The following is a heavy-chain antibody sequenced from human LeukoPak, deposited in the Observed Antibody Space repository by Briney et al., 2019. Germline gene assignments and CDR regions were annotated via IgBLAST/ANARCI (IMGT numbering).Heavy chain of an antibody. CDR3: AKDKAQYSSVRGAFDI. Sequence: GGALRLSCGATGFTFSDYYKNLVRQAPGEGVGGGSAISGSGGSTYYADSVKGRFTISRDNSKNTLYLQMNSLRAEDTAVYYCAKDKAQYSSVRGAFDIWGQGTMVTVSS. V-gene: IGHV3-23*01. CDR2: ISGSGGST. D-gene: IGHD6-25*01. J-gene: IGHJ3*02. CDR1: GFTFSDYY.